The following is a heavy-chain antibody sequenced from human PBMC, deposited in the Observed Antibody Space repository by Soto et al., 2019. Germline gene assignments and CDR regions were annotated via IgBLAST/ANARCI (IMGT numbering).Heavy chain of an antibody. D-gene: IGHD3-3*01. CDR2: IYPGDSDT. CDR3: VRQGSDDFWSGYYSYGMDV. CDR1: GYSFTSYW. V-gene: IGHV5-51*01. J-gene: IGHJ6*02. Sequence: LGESLKISCKGSGYSFTSYWIGWVRQMPGKGLEWMGIIYPGDSDTRYSPSFQGQVTISADKSISTAYLQWSSLKASDTAMYYCVRQGSDDFWSGYYSYGMDVWGQGTTVTVSS.